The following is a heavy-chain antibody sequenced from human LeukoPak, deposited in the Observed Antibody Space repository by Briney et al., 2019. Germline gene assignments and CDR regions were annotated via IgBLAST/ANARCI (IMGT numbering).Heavy chain of an antibody. CDR3: ARQPGGTAAFDI. Sequence: SETLSLTCTVSDGSISSYYWSWIRQPPGKGLEWIGYIYYTGGETNYNPSLKSRLTISVDTSKNQFSLMLTSVTAADTAVYYCARQPGGTAAFDIWAQGTMVTVSS. CDR1: DGSISSYY. J-gene: IGHJ3*02. D-gene: IGHD1-14*01. V-gene: IGHV4-59*08. CDR2: IYYTGGET.